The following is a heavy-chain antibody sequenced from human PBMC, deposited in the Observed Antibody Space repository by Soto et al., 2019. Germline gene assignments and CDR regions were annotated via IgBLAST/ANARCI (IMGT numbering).Heavy chain of an antibody. CDR2: IKQDGSEK. V-gene: IGHV3-7*04. Sequence: EVQLVESGGGLVQPGGSLRLSCAASGFTFSNSWMSWVRQTPGKGLEWVANIKQDGSEKYYVDSVKGRFTISRDNAKNSLYLQMNSLRAEDTAVYYCARVVGDYTYWYFDLWGRGTLVTVSS. J-gene: IGHJ2*01. CDR1: GFTFSNSW. D-gene: IGHD4-17*01. CDR3: ARVVGDYTYWYFDL.